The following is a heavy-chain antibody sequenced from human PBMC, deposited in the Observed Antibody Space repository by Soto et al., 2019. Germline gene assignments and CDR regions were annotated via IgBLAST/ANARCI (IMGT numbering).Heavy chain of an antibody. CDR2: IYYSGST. D-gene: IGHD3-3*01. CDR3: ARVVEVSKSYDFWSGYYTAPGMDV. V-gene: IGHV4-59*01. Sequence: SETLSLTCTVSGGSISSYYWSWIRQPPGKGLEWIGYIYYSGSTNYNPSLKSRVTISVGTSKNQFSLKLSSVTAADTAVYYCARVVEVSKSYDFWSGYYTAPGMDVWGQGTTVTVSS. CDR1: GGSISSYY. J-gene: IGHJ6*02.